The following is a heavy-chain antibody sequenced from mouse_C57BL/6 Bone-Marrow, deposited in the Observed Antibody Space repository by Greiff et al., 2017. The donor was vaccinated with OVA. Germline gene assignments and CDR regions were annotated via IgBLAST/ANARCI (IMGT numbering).Heavy chain of an antibody. V-gene: IGHV1-15*01. Sequence: VKVVESGAELVRPGASVTLSCKASGYTFTDYEMHWVKQTPVHGLEWIGAIDPETGGTAYNQKFKGKAILTADKSSSTAYMELRSLTSEDSAVYYCTNLDISGYWAWFAYWGQGTLVTVSA. J-gene: IGHJ3*01. CDR1: GYTFTDYE. CDR3: TNLDISGYWAWFAY. D-gene: IGHD3-2*01. CDR2: IDPETGGT.